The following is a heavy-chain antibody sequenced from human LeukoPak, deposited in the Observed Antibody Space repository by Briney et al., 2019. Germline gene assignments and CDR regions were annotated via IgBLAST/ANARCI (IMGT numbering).Heavy chain of an antibody. CDR3: ARGLVGAPLRY. J-gene: IGHJ4*02. CDR1: GFTFSSYW. D-gene: IGHD1-26*01. CDR2: IKQDGSEK. V-gene: IGHV3-7*01. Sequence: PGGSLRLSCAASGFTFSSYWMSWVRQAPGKGLEWVANIKQDGSEKYYVDSVKGRFTISRDNAKNSLYLQMNGLRAEDTAVYYCARGLVGAPLRYWGQGTLVTVSS.